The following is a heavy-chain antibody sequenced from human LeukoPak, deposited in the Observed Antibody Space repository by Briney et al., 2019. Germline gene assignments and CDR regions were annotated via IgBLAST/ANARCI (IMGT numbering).Heavy chain of an antibody. J-gene: IGHJ4*02. CDR1: GYTFSSFS. CDR2: ISFRSNYI. CDR3: VRLRRNSDTSGYYYYYDF. Sequence: GGSLRLSCVASGYTFSSFSINWVRQAPGKGLEWVSSISFRSNYIYYADSVRGRFSISRDAARASMFLQMNSLRAEDTAVYYCVRLRRNSDTSGYYYYYDFWGQGTLVTVSS. D-gene: IGHD3-22*01. V-gene: IGHV3-21*01.